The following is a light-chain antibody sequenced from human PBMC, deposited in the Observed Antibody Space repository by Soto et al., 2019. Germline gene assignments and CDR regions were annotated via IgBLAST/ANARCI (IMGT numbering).Light chain of an antibody. J-gene: IGKJ1*01. CDR3: QQYGSSPGT. Sequence: VLTHSPCAVSLSPEKRATLSCRASQSVRDNYLAWYQQKPGQAPSLLIFDTSRRATGIPDRFTGSGSGTDFALTISRVEPQDIAVYFCQQYGSSPGTFGQGAKVDIK. CDR2: DTS. V-gene: IGKV3-20*01. CDR1: QSVRDNY.